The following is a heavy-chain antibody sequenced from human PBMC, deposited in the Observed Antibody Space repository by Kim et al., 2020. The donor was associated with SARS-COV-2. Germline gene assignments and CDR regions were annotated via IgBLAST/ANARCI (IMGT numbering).Heavy chain of an antibody. Sequence: SETLSLTCAVYDGSFSDYFWSWIRQPPGEGLEWIAEIHHSGNTNYNPSLKSRVTISVDTSKKQISLKVFSVTAADTAVYYCARTYYGFDYWGQGTLVTGS. CDR1: DGSFSDYF. D-gene: IGHD3-22*01. CDR3: ARTYYGFDY. V-gene: IGHV4-34*01. J-gene: IGHJ4*02. CDR2: IHHSGNT.